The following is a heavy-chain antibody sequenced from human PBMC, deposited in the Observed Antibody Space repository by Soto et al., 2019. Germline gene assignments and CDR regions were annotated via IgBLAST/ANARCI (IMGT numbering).Heavy chain of an antibody. J-gene: IGHJ4*02. CDR2: ISYDGTNK. CDR3: ARGDSNSCSDH. Sequence: QVQLVESGGGVVQPGRSLRLSCAASGFTFRTYAMDWVRQAPGMGLEWVAVISYDGTNKYYADSVKGRFTISRHNSKNTLSLQMNSLRAEYTAVYYCARGDSNSCSDHWGQGTLLTVSS. CDR1: GFTFRTYA. V-gene: IGHV3-30*01. D-gene: IGHD6-13*01.